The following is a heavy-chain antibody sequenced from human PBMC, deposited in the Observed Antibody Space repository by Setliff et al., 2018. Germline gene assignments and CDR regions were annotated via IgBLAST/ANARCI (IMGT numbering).Heavy chain of an antibody. CDR2: IFHSGST. J-gene: IGHJ4*02. D-gene: IGHD3-10*01. Sequence: SETLSLTCTVSGDSISSGSYYWNWIRQHPEKGLEWLGYIFHSGSTHYNSSLKSRITISIDTSKNHFSLELNSVTAADSAVYYCARVADGSGSFYLGFDYWGQGILVTSPQ. CDR3: ARVADGSGSFYLGFDY. V-gene: IGHV4-31*03. CDR1: GDSISSGSYY.